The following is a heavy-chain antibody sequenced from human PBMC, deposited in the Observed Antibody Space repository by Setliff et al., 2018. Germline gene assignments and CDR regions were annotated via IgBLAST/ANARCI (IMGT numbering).Heavy chain of an antibody. Sequence: EASVKVSCKASGGTFSSYAISWVRQAPGQGLEWMGGIIPIFGTANYAQKFQGRVTITTDESTSTAYMELSSLRSEDTAVYYCARGSRGGWYSSYYFDYWGQGTLVTVSS. V-gene: IGHV1-69*05. CDR3: ARGSRGGWYSSYYFDY. CDR1: GGTFSSYA. J-gene: IGHJ4*02. CDR2: IIPIFGTA. D-gene: IGHD1-26*01.